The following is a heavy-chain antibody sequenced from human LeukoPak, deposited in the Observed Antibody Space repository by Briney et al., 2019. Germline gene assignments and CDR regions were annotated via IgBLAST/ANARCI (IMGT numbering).Heavy chain of an antibody. CDR1: GGSISSYY. CDR2: IYTSGST. J-gene: IGHJ6*03. V-gene: IGHV4-4*07. Sequence: SETLSLTCTVSGGSISSYYWSWIRQPAGKGLEWIGRIYTSGSTNYNPSLKSRVTMSVDTSKNQFSLKLSSVTAADTAVYYCARDKGEVPAAITGETLSSYYYYYYMDVWGKGTTVTVSS. CDR3: ARDKGEVPAAITGETLSSYYYYYYMDV. D-gene: IGHD2-2*01.